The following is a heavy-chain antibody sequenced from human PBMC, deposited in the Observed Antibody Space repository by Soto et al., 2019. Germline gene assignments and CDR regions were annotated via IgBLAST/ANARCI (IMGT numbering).Heavy chain of an antibody. CDR2: IYYSGST. D-gene: IGHD4-17*01. V-gene: IGHV4-30-4*01. CDR3: AREAGCYGDYGPVKWVDY. CDR1: GGSISSGDYY. J-gene: IGHJ4*02. Sequence: QVQLQESGPGLVKPSQTLSLTCTVSGGSISSGDYYWSWIRQPPGKGLEWIGYIYYSGSTYYNPSLQSRLTIPEGTSNNKFSLKPSSVTAADTAVYYCAREAGCYGDYGPVKWVDYWGQGTLVTVSS.